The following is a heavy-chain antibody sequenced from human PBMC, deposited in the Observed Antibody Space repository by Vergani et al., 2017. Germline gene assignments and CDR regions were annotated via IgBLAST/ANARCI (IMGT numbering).Heavy chain of an antibody. Sequence: QVQLVQSGAEVKKPGSSVKVSCKASGGTFSSYAISWVRQAPGQGLEWMGRIIPILGIANYAQKFQGRVTITADKSTSTAYMELSSLRSEDTAVYYCARGLYDRRKSDLTHLENYGMDVWGQGTTVTVSS. CDR2: IIPILGIA. CDR1: GGTFSSYA. V-gene: IGHV1-69*04. CDR3: ARGLYDRRKSDLTHLENYGMDV. D-gene: IGHD3-22*01. J-gene: IGHJ6*02.